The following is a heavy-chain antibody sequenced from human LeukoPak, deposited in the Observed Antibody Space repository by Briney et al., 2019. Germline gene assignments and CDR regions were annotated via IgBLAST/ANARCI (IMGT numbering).Heavy chain of an antibody. CDR1: GGSISSYY. V-gene: IGHV4-59*12. CDR3: ARGGYYGSGIDAFDI. J-gene: IGHJ3*02. Sequence: PSETLSLTCTVSGGSISSYYWSWIRQPPGKGLEWIGYIYYSGSTNYNPSLKSRVTISVDTSKNQFSLELTSVTAADTAVYYCARGGYYGSGIDAFDIWGQGTMVTVSS. D-gene: IGHD3-10*01. CDR2: IYYSGST.